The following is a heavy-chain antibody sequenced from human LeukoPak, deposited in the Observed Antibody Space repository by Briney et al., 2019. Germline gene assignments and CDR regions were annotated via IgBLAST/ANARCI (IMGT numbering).Heavy chain of an antibody. CDR1: GSTFSSYG. CDR3: AKGGPAET. J-gene: IGHJ4*02. CDR2: ISYDGSNK. D-gene: IGHD2-2*01. Sequence: PGRSLRLSCAASGSTFSSYGMHWVRQAPGKGLEWVAVISYDGSNKYYADSVKGRFTISRDNSKNTLYLQMNSLRAEDTAVYYCAKGGPAETWGQGTLVTVSS. V-gene: IGHV3-30*18.